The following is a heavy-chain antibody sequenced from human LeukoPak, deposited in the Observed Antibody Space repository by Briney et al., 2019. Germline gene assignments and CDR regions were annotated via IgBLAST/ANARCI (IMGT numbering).Heavy chain of an antibody. CDR2: IYYSGNT. V-gene: IGHV4-39*01. CDR3: ARGVAAPGGAAFDI. D-gene: IGHD6-6*01. J-gene: IGHJ3*02. Sequence: SETLSLTCTVSGGSISSGSYYWGWIRQPPGKGLEWIGSIYYSGNTYYNPSLKSRVTISVDASKNEFSLKLTSVTAADTAVYYCARGVAAPGGAAFDIWGQGTMVTVSS. CDR1: GGSISSGSYY.